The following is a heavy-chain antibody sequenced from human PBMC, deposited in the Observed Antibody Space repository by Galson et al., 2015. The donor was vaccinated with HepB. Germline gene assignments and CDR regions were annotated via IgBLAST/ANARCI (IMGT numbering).Heavy chain of an antibody. J-gene: IGHJ4*02. CDR3: AKGSTTTGLHFDY. CDR1: GFTFSSYG. V-gene: IGHV3-30*18. CDR2: ISYDGSNK. Sequence: SLRLSCAASGFTFSSYGMHWVRQAPGKGLEWVAVISYDGSNKYYADSVKGRFTISRDNSKNTLYLQMNSLRAEDTAVYYCAKGSTTTGLHFDYWGQGTLVTVSS. D-gene: IGHD4-11*01.